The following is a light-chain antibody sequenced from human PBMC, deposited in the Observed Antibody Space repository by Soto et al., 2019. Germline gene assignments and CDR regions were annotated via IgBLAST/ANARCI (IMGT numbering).Light chain of an antibody. CDR1: SSDVGGYNY. Sequence: QSALTQPPSASGSPGQSVTISCTGTSSDVGGYNYVSWYQQHPGKAPKLMIYEVTKRPSGVPDCFSGSKSGNTASLTVSGLQAEDEGDYYCSSYAGSNIVFGGGTQLTVL. J-gene: IGLJ2*01. CDR3: SSYAGSNIV. V-gene: IGLV2-8*01. CDR2: EVT.